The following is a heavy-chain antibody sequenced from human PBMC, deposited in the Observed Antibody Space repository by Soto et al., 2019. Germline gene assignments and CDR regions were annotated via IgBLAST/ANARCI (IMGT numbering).Heavy chain of an antibody. CDR3: VKDVDYDISGWPDP. CDR1: GFIFDDYA. Sequence: HPGGSLRLSCAASGFIFDDYAMYWVRQAPGKGLEWVSGINWNSGSIVYADSVKGRFTISRDNAKNSLYLQMNSLRIEDTALYYCVKDVDYDISGWPDPWGQGTLVTVSS. D-gene: IGHD3-9*01. V-gene: IGHV3-9*01. J-gene: IGHJ5*02. CDR2: INWNSGSI.